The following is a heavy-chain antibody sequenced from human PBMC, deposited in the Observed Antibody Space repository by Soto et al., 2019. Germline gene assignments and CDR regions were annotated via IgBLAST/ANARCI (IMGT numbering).Heavy chain of an antibody. J-gene: IGHJ4*02. CDR1: GFTFTTYA. CDR3: ARDPDGGQWLFNY. Sequence: QVQLVESGGGVVQPGTSLRLSCAASGFTFTTYAMNWVRQAPGQGLEWVAMVSSDGTNKNDADSVKGRFTVSIDNSKNPLWLQMDSLRPEDTAVYYCARDPDGGQWLFNYWGQGSLVTVSS. D-gene: IGHD6-19*01. V-gene: IGHV3-33*01. CDR2: VSSDGTNK.